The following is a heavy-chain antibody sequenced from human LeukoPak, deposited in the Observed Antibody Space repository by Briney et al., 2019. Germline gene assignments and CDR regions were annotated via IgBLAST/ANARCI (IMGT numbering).Heavy chain of an antibody. CDR1: GFTFSTYT. CDR2: ISSSSSTI. Sequence: GGSLRLSCAASGFTFSTYTIHWVRQAPGKGLEWVSYISSSSSTIYYADSVKGRFTISRDNAKNSLYLQMNSLRAEDTAVYYCARWEPVDYWGQGTLVTVSS. J-gene: IGHJ4*02. D-gene: IGHD1-26*01. V-gene: IGHV3-48*04. CDR3: ARWEPVDY.